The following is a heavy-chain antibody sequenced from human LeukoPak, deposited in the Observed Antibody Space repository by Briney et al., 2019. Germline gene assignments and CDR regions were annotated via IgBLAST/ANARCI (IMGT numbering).Heavy chain of an antibody. V-gene: IGHV3-11*01. CDR2: ISTSGDIV. CDR1: GFTFTDYY. J-gene: IGHJ5*02. D-gene: IGHD3-16*01. CDR3: ARDRQFRLHDP. Sequence: GGSLRLSCAASGFTFTDYYMAWIRQAPGKGLEWVAYISTSGDIVSYVDSVKGRFTISRDNVKNSLYLQIDSLRVEDTAMYYCARDRQFRLHDPWGQGILVTVSS.